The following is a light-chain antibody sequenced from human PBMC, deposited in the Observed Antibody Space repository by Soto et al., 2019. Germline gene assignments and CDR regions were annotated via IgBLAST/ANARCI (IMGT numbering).Light chain of an antibody. Sequence: QSVLTQPASVSGSPGQSITISCTGTSSDVGSYKYVSWYQQRPGQAPKLMIYDVSNRPSGVSDRFSGSKSGNTASLTISGLQAEDEADYYCNSYTGTSALVFGTGTKVTVL. V-gene: IGLV2-14*01. CDR1: SSDVGSYKY. CDR3: NSYTGTSALV. J-gene: IGLJ1*01. CDR2: DVS.